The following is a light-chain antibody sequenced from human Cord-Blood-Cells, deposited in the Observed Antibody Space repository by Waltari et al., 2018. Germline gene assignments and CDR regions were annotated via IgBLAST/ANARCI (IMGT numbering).Light chain of an antibody. V-gene: IGLV2-11*01. CDR3: CSYAGSYVV. J-gene: IGLJ2*01. CDR2: HVS. Sequence: QSALTQPRSVSGSPGQSVTISCTGTSSDVGGYNYVSWYQQHPGKAPKLMIYHVSKRPSGVPDRFSGSKSGNTASLTISGLQAEDEADYYCCSYAGSYVVFGGGTKLTVL. CDR1: SSDVGGYNY.